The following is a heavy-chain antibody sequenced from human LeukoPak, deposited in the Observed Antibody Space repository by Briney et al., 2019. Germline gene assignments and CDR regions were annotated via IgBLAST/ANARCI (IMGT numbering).Heavy chain of an antibody. D-gene: IGHD3-10*01. CDR3: ARAYGSGSNFDY. CDR2: IYYSGST. V-gene: IGHV4-31*03. Sequence: SETLFLTCTVSGGSISSGGYYWSWIRQHPGKGLEWIGYIYYSGSTYYNPSLKSRVTISVDTSKNQFSLKLSSVTAADTAVYYCARAYGSGSNFDYWGQGTLVTVSS. J-gene: IGHJ4*02. CDR1: GGSISSGGYY.